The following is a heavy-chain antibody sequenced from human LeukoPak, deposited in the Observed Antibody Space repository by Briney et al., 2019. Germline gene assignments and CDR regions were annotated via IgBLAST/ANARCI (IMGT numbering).Heavy chain of an antibody. CDR1: GYSISSGYY. V-gene: IGHV4-38-2*02. Sequence: PSETLSLTCTVSGYSISSGYYWVWIRQPPGKGLEWIGCIYHSGTTYYNPSLKSRITISVDTSKNQFSLNLNSVTAADTALYYCARDQPYMDVWGKGTTVTVSS. CDR2: IYHSGTT. CDR3: ARDQPYMDV. J-gene: IGHJ6*03.